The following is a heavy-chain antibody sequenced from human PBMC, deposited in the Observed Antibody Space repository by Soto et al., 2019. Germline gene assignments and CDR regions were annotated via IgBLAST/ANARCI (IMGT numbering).Heavy chain of an antibody. CDR2: INHRGSV. J-gene: IGHJ6*02. V-gene: IGHV4-39*01. D-gene: IGHD3-22*01. Sequence: QLLLQESGPGMVKPSETLSLTCTVSGGGSISSSSYFWGWIRQPPGKGLEWIGSINHRGSVYYNPSLKRRVTISVDTCKNEYSVRLSSVTAADTAVYYCARHVGASSDYYMYYGMDVWGQGTTVTVSS. CDR1: GGGSISSSSYF. CDR3: ARHVGASSDYYMYYGMDV.